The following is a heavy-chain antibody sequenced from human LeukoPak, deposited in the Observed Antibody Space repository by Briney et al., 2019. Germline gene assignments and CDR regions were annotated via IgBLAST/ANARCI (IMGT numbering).Heavy chain of an antibody. D-gene: IGHD3-16*01. CDR2: INPNSGGT. Sequence: ASVKVSCKASGYTFTSYYIHWVRQAPGQGLEWMGLINPNSGGTNYAQKFQGRVTMTRDTSISTAYMELSRLRSDDTAVYYCASTDYLGGFDYWGQGTLVTVSS. CDR1: GYTFTSYY. J-gene: IGHJ4*02. V-gene: IGHV1-2*02. CDR3: ASTDYLGGFDY.